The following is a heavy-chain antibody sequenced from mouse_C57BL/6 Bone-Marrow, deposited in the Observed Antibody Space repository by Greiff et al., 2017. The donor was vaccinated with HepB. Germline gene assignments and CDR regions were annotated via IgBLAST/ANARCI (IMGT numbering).Heavy chain of an antibody. J-gene: IGHJ4*01. CDR2: ISDGGSYT. Sequence: EVQGVESGGGLVKPGGSLKLSCAASGFTFSSYAMSWVRQTPEKRLEWVATISDGGSYTYYPDNVKGRFTISRDNAKNNLYLQMSHLKSEDTAMYYCARVVATRYHAMDYWGQGTSVTVSS. CDR1: GFTFSSYA. V-gene: IGHV5-4*01. D-gene: IGHD1-1*01. CDR3: ARVVATRYHAMDY.